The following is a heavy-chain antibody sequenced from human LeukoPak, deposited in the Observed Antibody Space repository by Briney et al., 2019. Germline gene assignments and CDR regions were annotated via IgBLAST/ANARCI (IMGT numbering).Heavy chain of an antibody. CDR1: GYSFTTYW. J-gene: IGHJ3*02. CDR2: IYPGDSDT. CDR3: ALGVVRGLHAFDI. D-gene: IGHD3-10*01. Sequence: GESLKISCKGSGYSFTTYWIGWVRQMPGKGLEWMGIIYPGDSDTRYSPSFQGQVTISADKSVSTAYLQWGSLKASDTAMYYCALGVVRGLHAFDIWGQGTMVTVSS. V-gene: IGHV5-51*01.